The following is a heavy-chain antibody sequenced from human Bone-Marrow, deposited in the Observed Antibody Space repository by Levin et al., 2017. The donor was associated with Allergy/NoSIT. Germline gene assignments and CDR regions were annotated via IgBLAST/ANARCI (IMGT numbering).Heavy chain of an antibody. D-gene: IGHD7-27*01. CDR2: ISHDGNIK. Sequence: GESLKISCEASGFTFSNFGMHWVRQAPGKGLEWVALISHDGNIKMYADSVKGRFTISRDNSKSTMYLQMDSLRAEDTAVFYCATEEGYANWGDYWGQGTLVTVSS. J-gene: IGHJ4*02. CDR1: GFTFSNFG. V-gene: IGHV3-33*01. CDR3: ATEEGYANWGDY.